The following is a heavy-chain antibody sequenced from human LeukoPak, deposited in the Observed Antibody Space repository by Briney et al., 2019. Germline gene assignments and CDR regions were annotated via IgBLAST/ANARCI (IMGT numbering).Heavy chain of an antibody. CDR2: IDSDGSIT. J-gene: IGHJ4*02. CDR1: GFTFSNYW. Sequence: GGSLRLSCAASGFTFSNYWMHWVRQAPGKGLVWVSRIDSDGSITNYADSVKGRFTISRDNAKNTLFLQMDSLRAEDTAVYYCSRDPSAVAGNFDYWGQGTLVTVSS. CDR3: SRDPSAVAGNFDY. D-gene: IGHD6-19*01. V-gene: IGHV3-74*01.